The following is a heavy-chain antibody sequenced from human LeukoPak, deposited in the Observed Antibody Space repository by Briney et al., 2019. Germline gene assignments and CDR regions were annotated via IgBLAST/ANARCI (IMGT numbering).Heavy chain of an antibody. CDR3: ARSYYDFWSGYGDAFDI. J-gene: IGHJ3*02. V-gene: IGHV3-48*01. D-gene: IGHD3-3*01. CDR2: ISSSSSTI. CDR1: GFTFSSYS. Sequence: GGSLRLSCAASGFTFSSYSMNWVRQAPGKGLEWVSYISSSSSTIYYADSVKGRFTISRDNAKNSLYLQMNSLRAEDTAVYYCARSYYDFWSGYGDAFDIWGQGTMVTVSS.